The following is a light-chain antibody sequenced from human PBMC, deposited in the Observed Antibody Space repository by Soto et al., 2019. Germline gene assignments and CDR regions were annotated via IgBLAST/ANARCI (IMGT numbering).Light chain of an antibody. J-gene: IGKJ1*01. CDR2: RAS. Sequence: DIQRTQSPSTLSASVGDRVTITCRASQSSNKWLAWYQQKPVKAPKLLIYRASTVENGSPATFSGSRSGTEFTLTISSLQPEDFGNYFCQQYNSYDMWSFGEGTKVDLK. CDR3: QQYNSYDMWS. CDR1: QSSNKW. V-gene: IGKV1-5*01.